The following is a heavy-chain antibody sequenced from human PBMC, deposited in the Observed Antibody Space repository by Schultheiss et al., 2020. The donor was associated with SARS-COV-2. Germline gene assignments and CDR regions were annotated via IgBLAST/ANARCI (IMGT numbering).Heavy chain of an antibody. J-gene: IGHJ4*02. D-gene: IGHD5-12*01. V-gene: IGHV3-33*03. Sequence: GGSLRLSCEGSVFTLSQYGMHWVRQAPGKGLEWVAVIWFDGTTKYYADSVKGRFTVSRDDSKNSLYLQMNSLRAEDTAVYYCAYSRYSGYNYQSYYFDNWGLGTLVTVSS. CDR1: VFTLSQYG. CDR2: IWFDGTTK. CDR3: AYSRYSGYNYQSYYFDN.